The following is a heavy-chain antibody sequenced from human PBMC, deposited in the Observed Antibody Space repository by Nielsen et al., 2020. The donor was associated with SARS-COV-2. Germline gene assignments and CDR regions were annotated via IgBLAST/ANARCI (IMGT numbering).Heavy chain of an antibody. D-gene: IGHD3-3*01. CDR2: VYYSGST. Sequence: SETLSLTCTVSGGSISTYYWSLIRQPPGKGLEWIGYVYYSGSTTYNPSLKSRVTISVGTSKNQFSLKLSSLTAADTAVYYCARGGYYGAFDIWGQGTMVIVSS. J-gene: IGHJ3*02. CDR3: ARGGYYGAFDI. CDR1: GGSISTYY. V-gene: IGHV4-59*01.